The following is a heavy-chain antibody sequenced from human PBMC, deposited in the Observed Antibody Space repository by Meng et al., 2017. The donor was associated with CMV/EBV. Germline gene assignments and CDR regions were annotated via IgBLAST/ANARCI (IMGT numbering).Heavy chain of an antibody. CDR2: ISSSGSTI. CDR1: GFTFSSYD. CDR3: ARVSRYDFWSGIYYYYGMDV. Sequence: GESLKISCAACGFTFSSYDMHWVRQATGKGLEWVSYISSSGSTIYYADSVKGRFTISRDNAKNSLYLQMNSLRAEDTAVYYCARVSRYDFWSGIYYYYGMDVWGQGTTVTVSS. V-gene: IGHV3-48*04. J-gene: IGHJ6*02. D-gene: IGHD3-3*01.